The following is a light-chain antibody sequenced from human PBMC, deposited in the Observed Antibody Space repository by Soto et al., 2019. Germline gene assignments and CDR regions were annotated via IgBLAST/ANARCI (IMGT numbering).Light chain of an antibody. V-gene: IGKV3-15*01. J-gene: IGKJ1*01. CDR1: QSVSSY. Sequence: VLTQSPGTLSLSPGERATLSCRASQSVSSYLAWYQQKPGQAPRLLIYDASTRATDIPARFSGSGSGTEFTLTISGLQSEDFAVYSCQQYNDWPRTFGQGTKVDI. CDR2: DAS. CDR3: QQYNDWPRT.